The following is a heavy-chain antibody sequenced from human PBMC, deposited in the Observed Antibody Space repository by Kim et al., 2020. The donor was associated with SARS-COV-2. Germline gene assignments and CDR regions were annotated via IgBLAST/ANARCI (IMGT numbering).Heavy chain of an antibody. CDR2: IYYSGNT. D-gene: IGHD3-22*01. CDR3: ARPSSGYYSTAEYFQH. Sequence: SETLSLTCTVSGGSISSSSYYWGWIRQPPGKGLEWIGSIYYSGNTYYNPSLKSRVTISVDTSKNQFSLKLSSVTAADTAVYYCARPSSGYYSTAEYFQHWGQGTLVTVSS. J-gene: IGHJ1*01. CDR1: GGSISSSSYY. V-gene: IGHV4-39*01.